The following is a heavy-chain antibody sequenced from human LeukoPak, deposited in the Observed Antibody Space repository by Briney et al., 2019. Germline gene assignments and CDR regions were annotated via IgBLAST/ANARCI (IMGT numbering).Heavy chain of an antibody. CDR3: ARSMPYRIAVAGGYFDY. Sequence: PSETLSLTCAVYGGSFGGYYWSWIRQPPGKGLEWIGEINHSGSTNYNPSLKSRVTISVDTSKNQFSLKLSSVTAADTAVYYCARSMPYRIAVAGGYFDYWGQGTLVTVSS. J-gene: IGHJ4*02. V-gene: IGHV4-34*01. CDR2: INHSGST. CDR1: GGSFGGYY. D-gene: IGHD6-19*01.